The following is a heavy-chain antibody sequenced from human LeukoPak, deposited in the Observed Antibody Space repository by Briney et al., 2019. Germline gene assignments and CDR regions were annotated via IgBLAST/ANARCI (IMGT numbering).Heavy chain of an antibody. V-gene: IGHV4-39*02. CDR1: GGSISGTTYY. CDR3: ARRAAMATDY. CDR2: IYYSGNT. D-gene: IGHD5-18*01. Sequence: KPSGTLSLTCSVSGGSISGTTYYWGWIRQPPGKGLEWIANIYYSGNTFYTPSLKSRVTISVDTSKNHFSLKLSSVTAADTAVYYCARRAAMATDYWGQGTLVTVSS. J-gene: IGHJ4*02.